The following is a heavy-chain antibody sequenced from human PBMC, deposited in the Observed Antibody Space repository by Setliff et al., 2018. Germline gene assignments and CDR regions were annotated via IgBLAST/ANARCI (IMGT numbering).Heavy chain of an antibody. Sequence: PGGSLRLSCAASGFTFDDYAMHWVRQAPGKGLEWVSGISWNSGSIGYADSVKGRFTISRDNAKNTVYLEMNSLRAEDTAVYYCAKRGPYCSGGTCHYYFDYWGQGTLVTVSS. CDR1: GFTFDDYA. D-gene: IGHD2-15*01. V-gene: IGHV3-9*01. CDR3: AKRGPYCSGGTCHYYFDY. J-gene: IGHJ4*02. CDR2: ISWNSGSI.